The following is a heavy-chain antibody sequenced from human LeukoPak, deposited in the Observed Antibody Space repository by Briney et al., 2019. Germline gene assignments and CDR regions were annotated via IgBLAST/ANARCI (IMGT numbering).Heavy chain of an antibody. CDR3: ARGRGVGATFTYYFDY. Sequence: PGGSLRLSCAASGFTFSSYSMNWVRQAPGKGLEWVSYISSSSTIYYADSVKGRFTISRDNAKNSLYLQMNSLRAEDTAVYYCARGRGVGATFTYYFDYWGQGTLVTVSS. V-gene: IGHV3-48*01. J-gene: IGHJ4*02. CDR2: ISSSSTI. CDR1: GFTFSSYS. D-gene: IGHD1-26*01.